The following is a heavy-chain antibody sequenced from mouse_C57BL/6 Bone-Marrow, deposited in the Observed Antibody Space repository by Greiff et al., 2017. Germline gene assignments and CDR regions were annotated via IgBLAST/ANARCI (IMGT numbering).Heavy chain of an antibody. CDR2: IRLKSDNSAT. CDR3: TDDEDFDY. CDR1: GFTFSNYW. Sequence: DVMLVESGGGLVQPGGSMKLSCVASGFTFSNYWMNWVRQSPEKGLEWVAQIRLKSDNSATHYAVSVKGRFTISREESKSSVYLQMNNIRAEDTGIEYYTDDEDFDYWGQGTTLTVSS. J-gene: IGHJ2*01. V-gene: IGHV6-3*01.